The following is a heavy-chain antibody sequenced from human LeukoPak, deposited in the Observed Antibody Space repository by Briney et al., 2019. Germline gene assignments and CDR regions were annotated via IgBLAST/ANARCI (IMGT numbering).Heavy chain of an antibody. J-gene: IGHJ6*02. CDR2: IIPILGIA. D-gene: IGHD2-15*01. CDR3: ARLWAGPPTRSYYYGMDV. V-gene: IGHV1-69*04. Sequence: HWASVKVSCKASGGTFSSYAISWVRQAPGQGLEWMGRIIPILGIANYAQKFQGRVTITADKSTSTAYMELSSLRSEDTAVYYCARLWAGPPTRSYYYGMDVWGQGTTVTVSS. CDR1: GGTFSSYA.